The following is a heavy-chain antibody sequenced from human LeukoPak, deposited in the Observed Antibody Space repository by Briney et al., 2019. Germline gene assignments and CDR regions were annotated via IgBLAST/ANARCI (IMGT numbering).Heavy chain of an antibody. V-gene: IGHV1-2*02. CDR2: INPNSGGT. CDR1: GYTFTGYY. Sequence: GPVKVSCKASGYTFTGYYMHWVRQAPGQGLEWMGWINPNSGGTNYAQKFQGRVTMTRDTSISTAYMELSSLRSEDTAVYYCARSYGSGSYYIPYGMDVWGQGTTVTVSS. D-gene: IGHD3-10*01. CDR3: ARSYGSGSYYIPYGMDV. J-gene: IGHJ6*02.